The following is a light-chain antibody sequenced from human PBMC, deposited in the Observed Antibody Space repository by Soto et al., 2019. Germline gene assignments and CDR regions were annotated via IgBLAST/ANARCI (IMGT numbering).Light chain of an antibody. J-gene: IGKJ5*01. CDR1: QSVSRY. CDR2: EAS. CDR3: QQRENWPIT. Sequence: EIVLTQSPATLSLSPGERATLSCRASQSVSRYLAWYQQKPGQAPRLLIYEASNRATGIPARFSGSGSGTDFTLTISSLEPEDFAVYYCQQRENWPITFGHGTRLEIK. V-gene: IGKV3-11*01.